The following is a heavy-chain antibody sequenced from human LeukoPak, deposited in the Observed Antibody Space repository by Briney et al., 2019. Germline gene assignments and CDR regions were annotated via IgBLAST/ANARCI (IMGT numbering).Heavy chain of an antibody. Sequence: SGTLSLTCSVSGGSISSYYWSWIRQPAGKGLEWIGRIYTSGSTNYNPSLKSRVTMSVDTSKNQFSLKLSSVTAADTAVYYCARTPIAAAGIEYFQHWGQGTLVTVSS. D-gene: IGHD6-13*01. CDR3: ARTPIAAAGIEYFQH. J-gene: IGHJ1*01. V-gene: IGHV4-4*07. CDR1: GGSISSYY. CDR2: IYTSGST.